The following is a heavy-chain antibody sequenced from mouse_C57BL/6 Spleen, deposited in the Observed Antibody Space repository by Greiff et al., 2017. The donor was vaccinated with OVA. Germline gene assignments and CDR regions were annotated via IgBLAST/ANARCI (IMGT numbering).Heavy chain of an antibody. CDR1: GYTFTDYE. Sequence: QVQLKESGAELVRPGASVTLSCKASGYTFTDYEMHWVKQTPVHGLEWIGAIDPETGGTAYNQKFKGKAILTADKSSSTAYMELRSLTSEDSAVYYCTRVQLRLPFAYWGQGTLVTVSA. D-gene: IGHD3-2*02. V-gene: IGHV1-15*01. CDR2: IDPETGGT. CDR3: TRVQLRLPFAY. J-gene: IGHJ3*01.